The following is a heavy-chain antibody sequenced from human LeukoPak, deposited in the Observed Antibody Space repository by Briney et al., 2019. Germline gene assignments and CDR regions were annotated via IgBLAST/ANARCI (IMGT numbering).Heavy chain of an antibody. J-gene: IGHJ3*01. CDR1: GFTFSDYS. CDR2: ITSGGGSI. CDR3: ARWIDGFDV. Sequence: NPGGSLRLSCTASGFTFSDYSLSWIRQSPGKGLEWISYITSGGGSIFYADFVEGRFTISRDNAENSLYLQLNSLRDEDTAVYYCARWIDGFDVWGQGTMVTVSS. D-gene: IGHD2-2*03. V-gene: IGHV3-11*01.